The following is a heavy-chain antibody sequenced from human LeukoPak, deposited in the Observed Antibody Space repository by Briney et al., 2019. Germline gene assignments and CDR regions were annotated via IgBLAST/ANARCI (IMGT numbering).Heavy chain of an antibody. Sequence: PSETLSLTCAVSGYSLRADYSWGWIRQPPGKGLEWIGCMYHTGSVYYSPSLRSRVTISSDTSKNHFSLSLTSVTAADSAVYYCAKISGYFNSNLDVWGDGTTVAVSS. CDR2: MYHTGSV. D-gene: IGHD1-14*01. J-gene: IGHJ6*04. V-gene: IGHV4-38-2*01. CDR1: GYSLRADYS. CDR3: AKISGYFNSNLDV.